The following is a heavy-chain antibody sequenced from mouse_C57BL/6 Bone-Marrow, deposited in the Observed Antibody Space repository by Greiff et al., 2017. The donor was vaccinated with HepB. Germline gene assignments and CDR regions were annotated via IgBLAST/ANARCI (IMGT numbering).Heavy chain of an antibody. CDR3: ARYDGYYLDY. D-gene: IGHD2-3*01. J-gene: IGHJ2*01. V-gene: IGHV3-1*01. CDR2: ISYSGST. CDR1: GYSITSGYD. Sequence: EVQLQQSGPGMVKPSQSLSLTCTVTGYSITSGYDWHWIRHFPGNKLEWMGYISYSGSTNYNPSLKSRISITHDTSKNHFFLKLNSVTTEDTATYYCARYDGYYLDYWGQGTTLTVSS.